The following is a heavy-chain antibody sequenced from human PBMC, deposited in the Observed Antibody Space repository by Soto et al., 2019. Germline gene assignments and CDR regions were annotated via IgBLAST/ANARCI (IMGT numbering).Heavy chain of an antibody. CDR3: ARVAYSGYKFYFDY. D-gene: IGHD5-12*01. J-gene: IGHJ4*02. Sequence: SETLSLTCAVSGGSLNITVYSWSWIRQPPGKGLEWIGNIYHNGGTHYNPSVKSRVMISGDRSKNVFSLEMSSVTAADTAVYYCARVAYSGYKFYFDYWAQGTLVTVSS. V-gene: IGHV4-30-2*01. CDR1: GGSLNITVYS. CDR2: IYHNGGT.